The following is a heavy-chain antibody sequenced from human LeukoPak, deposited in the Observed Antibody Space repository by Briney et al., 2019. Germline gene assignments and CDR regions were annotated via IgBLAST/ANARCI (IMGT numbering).Heavy chain of an antibody. CDR3: AQTSIYDFWIDY. Sequence: SETLSLTCTVSGGSISSGDYYWSWIRQPPGKGLEWIGYIYYSGSTYYNPSLKSRVTISVDTSKNQFSLKLSSVTAADTAVYYCAQTSIYDFWIDYWGQGTLVTVSS. V-gene: IGHV4-30-4*01. J-gene: IGHJ4*02. CDR1: GGSISSGDYY. CDR2: IYYSGST. D-gene: IGHD3-3*01.